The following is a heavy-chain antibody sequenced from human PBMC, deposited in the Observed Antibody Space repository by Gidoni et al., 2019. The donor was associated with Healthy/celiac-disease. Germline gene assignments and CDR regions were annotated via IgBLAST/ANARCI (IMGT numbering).Heavy chain of an antibody. CDR1: GFTFSSYS. CDR2: ISSSSSYI. D-gene: IGHD2-2*01. Sequence: EAQLVESGGGLVKPRGSLRLPCAASGFTFSSYSMNWVRQAPGKGLEWVSSISSSSSYIYYADSVKGRFTIPRDNAKNSLYLQMNSLRAEDTAVYYCARDGKAIVVVPAAPYYYYGMDVWGQGTTVTVSS. CDR3: ARDGKAIVVVPAAPYYYYGMDV. V-gene: IGHV3-21*01. J-gene: IGHJ6*02.